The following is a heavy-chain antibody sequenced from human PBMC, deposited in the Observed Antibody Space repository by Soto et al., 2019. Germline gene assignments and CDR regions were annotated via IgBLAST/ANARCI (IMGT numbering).Heavy chain of an antibody. CDR3: ATEVANDYVWWSYRSAFDY. CDR1: GFTFYDAW. CDR2: IKSAPDGGTT. J-gene: IGHJ4*02. D-gene: IGHD3-16*02. V-gene: IGHV3-15*07. Sequence: EVQLVESGGGLVKPGGSLRLSCAASGFTFYDAWMNWVRQAPGKGLEWVGRIKSAPDGGTTTYAAPVSGRFTISRDDSKDIVYLQMQSLRAEDTAVYYCATEVANDYVWWSYRSAFDYWGQGSLVTVSS.